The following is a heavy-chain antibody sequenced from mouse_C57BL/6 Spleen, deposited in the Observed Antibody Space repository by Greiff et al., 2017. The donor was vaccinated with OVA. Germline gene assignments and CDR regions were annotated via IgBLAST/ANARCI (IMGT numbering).Heavy chain of an antibody. D-gene: IGHD1-1*01. CDR2: INPNNGGT. J-gene: IGHJ4*01. CDR3: ARNGVLRSVGEDAMDY. V-gene: IGHV1-18*01. CDR1: GYTFTDYN. Sequence: VQLQQSGPELVKPGASVKIPCKASGYTFTDYNMDWVKQSHGQSLEWIGDINPNNGGTIYNQKFKGKATLTVDKSSSTAYMELRSLTSEDTAVYYCARNGVLRSVGEDAMDYWGQGTSVTVSS.